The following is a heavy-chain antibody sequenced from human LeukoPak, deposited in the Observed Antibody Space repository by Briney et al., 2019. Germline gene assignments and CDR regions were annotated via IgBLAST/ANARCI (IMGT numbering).Heavy chain of an antibody. Sequence: GGSLRLSCAASGFFFDTFWMSWVRQAPGKGLEWVANIKQDGNEKYYVDSVKGRFTISRDNSKNTLFLQMDGLRTEDTAVYYCAKDPSATVTPNYFDYWGQGTLVTVSS. D-gene: IGHD4-11*01. J-gene: IGHJ4*02. CDR2: IKQDGNEK. CDR1: GFFFDTFW. CDR3: AKDPSATVTPNYFDY. V-gene: IGHV3-7*01.